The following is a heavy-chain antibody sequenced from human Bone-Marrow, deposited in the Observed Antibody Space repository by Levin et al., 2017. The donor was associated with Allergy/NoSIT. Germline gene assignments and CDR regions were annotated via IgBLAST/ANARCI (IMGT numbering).Heavy chain of an antibody. CDR1: GYSTDYD. Sequence: ASVKVSCKASGYSTDYDINWVRQAPGQGLEWMGWMNPKSGHTGYAQKFQGRVTMTWDTSISTAYLELTSLRSEDTALYYCAQASGALLYQVGNWGQGTRVTVS. CDR3: AQASGALLYQVGN. J-gene: IGHJ4*02. CDR2: MNPKSGHT. V-gene: IGHV1-8*01. D-gene: IGHD1-26*01.